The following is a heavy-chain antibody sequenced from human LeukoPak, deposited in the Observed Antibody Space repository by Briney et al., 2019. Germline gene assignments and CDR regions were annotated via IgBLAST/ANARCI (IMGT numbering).Heavy chain of an antibody. Sequence: PGESLKISCKGSGYSFTTYWIGWVRQMPGKGLEWMGIIYPGDSDTRYSPSFQGQVTISADKSISAAYLQWSSLKASDTAMYYCARHERSTTGSLLYDNWGQGTLVTVS. J-gene: IGHJ4*02. V-gene: IGHV5-51*01. CDR3: ARHERSTTGSLLYDN. CDR2: IYPGDSDT. CDR1: GYSFTTYW. D-gene: IGHD1-1*01.